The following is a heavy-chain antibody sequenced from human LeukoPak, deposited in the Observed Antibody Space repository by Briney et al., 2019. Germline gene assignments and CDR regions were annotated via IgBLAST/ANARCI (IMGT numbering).Heavy chain of an antibody. J-gene: IGHJ6*03. CDR2: ISDSGSTK. D-gene: IGHD2/OR15-2a*01. CDR3: AKDGSMPWGYYMDV. CDR1: GFTFSSYE. V-gene: IGHV3-48*03. Sequence: GGSLRLSCAASGFTFSSYEMNWVRQAPGKGLEWVSYISDSGSTKYYADSVKGRFTISRDNAKNSLYLEMNSLRAEDAAVYYCAKDGSMPWGYYMDVWGKGTTVTISS.